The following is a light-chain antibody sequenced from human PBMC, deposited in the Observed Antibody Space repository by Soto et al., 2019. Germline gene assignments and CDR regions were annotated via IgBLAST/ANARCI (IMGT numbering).Light chain of an antibody. V-gene: IGLV2-14*03. CDR2: DVS. Sequence: QSVLTQPASVSGSPGQSITISCTGTSSDVGGYNYVSWYQHHPGKAPKLMIYDVSNRPSGVSNRFSGSKSGNTASLTISGLQPEDEADYYCSSYPTSNTRQIVLGNGTKVTVL. CDR3: SSYPTSNTRQIV. J-gene: IGLJ1*01. CDR1: SSDVGGYNY.